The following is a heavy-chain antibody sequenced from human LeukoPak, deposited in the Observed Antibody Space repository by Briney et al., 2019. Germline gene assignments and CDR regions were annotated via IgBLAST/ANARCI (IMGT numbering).Heavy chain of an antibody. CDR3: ARDNFGFDY. J-gene: IGHJ4*02. Sequence: SGGSLRLSCAASGFTFSSYGMQWVRQAPGKGLEWVAVLWSDGSNKYYADSVKGRFTISRDNSKNTLYLQMNSLRAEDTAVFYCARDNFGFDYWGQGTLVTVSS. CDR2: LWSDGSNK. D-gene: IGHD1-20*01. V-gene: IGHV3-33*08. CDR1: GFTFSSYG.